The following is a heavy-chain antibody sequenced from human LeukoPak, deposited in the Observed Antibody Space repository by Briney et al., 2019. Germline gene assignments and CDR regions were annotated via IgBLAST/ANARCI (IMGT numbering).Heavy chain of an antibody. J-gene: IGHJ4*02. CDR3: AAGTSDY. Sequence: GGSLRLSCAASGFTFSSCGMHWVRQAPGKGLEWVAVISYDGSNKYYADSVKGRFTISRDNSKNTLYLQMNSLRAEDTAVYYCAAGTSDYWGQGTLVTVSS. D-gene: IGHD1-1*01. CDR1: GFTFSSCG. CDR2: ISYDGSNK. V-gene: IGHV3-30*03.